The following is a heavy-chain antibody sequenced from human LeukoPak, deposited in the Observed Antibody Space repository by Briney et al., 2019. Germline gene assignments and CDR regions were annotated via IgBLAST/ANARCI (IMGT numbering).Heavy chain of an antibody. D-gene: IGHD4-23*01. Sequence: SDTLSLTCTLCGGALRTNYGRWIRQPPGKALEWIGYMYYSGSTTYNPSLKSRVTMPADRSNNQISLRLTSVTAADTAVYYCARHLDLPGLRWSEAFDIWGQGTMVTVSS. CDR3: ARHLDLPGLRWSEAFDI. J-gene: IGHJ3*02. CDR2: MYYSGST. CDR1: GGALRTNY. V-gene: IGHV4-59*08.